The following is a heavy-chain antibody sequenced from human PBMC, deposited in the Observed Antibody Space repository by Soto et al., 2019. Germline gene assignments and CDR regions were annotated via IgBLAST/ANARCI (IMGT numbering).Heavy chain of an antibody. CDR2: IYHSGST. CDR3: ARGGERITMIVVAPDY. V-gene: IGHV4-38-2*01. CDR1: GYSISSGYY. D-gene: IGHD3-22*01. Sequence: SETLSLTCAVSGYSISSGYYWGWIRQPPGKGLEWIGSIYHSGSTYYNPSLKSRVTISVDTSKNQFSLKLSSVTAADTAVYYCARGGERITMIVVAPDYWGQGTLVTVSS. J-gene: IGHJ4*02.